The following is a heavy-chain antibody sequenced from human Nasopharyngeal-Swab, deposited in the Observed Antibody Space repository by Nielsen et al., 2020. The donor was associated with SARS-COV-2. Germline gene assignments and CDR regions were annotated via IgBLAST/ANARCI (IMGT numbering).Heavy chain of an antibody. D-gene: IGHD3-10*01. J-gene: IGHJ6*02. CDR2: ISSNGGST. CDR3: YVLLWFGDYYYGMDV. Sequence: WIRQPPGKGLEYVSAISSNGGSTYYADSVKGRFTISRDNSKNTLYLQMNSLRAEDTAVYYCYVLLWFGDYYYGMDVWGQGTTVTVSS. V-gene: IGHV3-64*04.